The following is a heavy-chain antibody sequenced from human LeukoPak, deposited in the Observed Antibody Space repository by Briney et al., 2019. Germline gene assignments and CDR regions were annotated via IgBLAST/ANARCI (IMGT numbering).Heavy chain of an antibody. D-gene: IGHD5-18*01. CDR2: ISAYNGNT. Sequence: ASVKVSCKASGYTFTSYGISWVRQAPGQGLEWMGWISAYNGNTNYAQKLQGRVTMTTDTSTSTAYMELRSLRSDDTAVYYCARDNKVGGYSYGAPGYWGQGTLVTVSS. J-gene: IGHJ4*02. CDR1: GYTFTSYG. V-gene: IGHV1-18*01. CDR3: ARDNKVGGYSYGAPGY.